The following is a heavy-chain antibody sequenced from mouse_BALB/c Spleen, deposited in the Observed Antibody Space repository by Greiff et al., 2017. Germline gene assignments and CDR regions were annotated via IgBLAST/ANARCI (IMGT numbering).Heavy chain of an antibody. J-gene: IGHJ2*01. V-gene: IGHV3-2*02. D-gene: IGHD4-1*01. CDR1: GYSITSDYA. CDR3: ARWLGRGYFDY. CDR2: ISYSGST. Sequence: EVQLQESGPGLVKPSQSLSLTCTVTGYSITSDYAWNWIRQFPGNKLEWMGYISYSGSTSYNPSLKSRISITRDTSKNQFFLQLNSVTTEDTATYYCARWLGRGYFDYWGQGTTLTVSS.